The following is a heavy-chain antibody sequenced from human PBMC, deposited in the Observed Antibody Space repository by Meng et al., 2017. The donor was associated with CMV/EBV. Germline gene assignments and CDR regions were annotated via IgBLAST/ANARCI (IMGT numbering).Heavy chain of an antibody. CDR3: ARIQTPPSWYFDP. J-gene: IGHJ5*02. Sequence: KASRGPFSSYGISWVRQAPGQGLEWMGGIIAIFGTTNNAQKFQGRVTITADESTSTAYMELTSLRSEDTAVYYCARIQTPPSWYFDPWGQGTLVTVSS. V-gene: IGHV1-69*01. CDR2: IIAIFGTT. D-gene: IGHD2-15*01. CDR1: RGPFSSYG.